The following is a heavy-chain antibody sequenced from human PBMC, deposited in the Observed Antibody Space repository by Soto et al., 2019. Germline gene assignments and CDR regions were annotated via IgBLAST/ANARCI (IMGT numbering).Heavy chain of an antibody. D-gene: IGHD2-21*02. V-gene: IGHV4-30-4*01. CDR1: GGSISSGDYS. J-gene: IGHJ6*02. CDR3: ARDHRPTRAYCGGDCYYHYYYGMDV. Sequence: SETLSLTCTVPGGSISSGDYSWSWSRQPPGKGLEWTGDIYYSGRTYYSPSLKSRVTISVDTSKNQFSLKLSSVTAADTAVYYCARDHRPTRAYCGGDCYYHYYYGMDVWGQGTTVTVSS. CDR2: IYYSGRT.